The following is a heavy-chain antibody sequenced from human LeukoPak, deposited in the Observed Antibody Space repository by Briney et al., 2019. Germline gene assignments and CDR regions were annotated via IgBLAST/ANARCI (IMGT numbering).Heavy chain of an antibody. V-gene: IGHV3-53*01. CDR2: IYSGGST. Sequence: GGSLRLSCAASGFTVTSNHMSWVRRAPGKGLELVSLIYSGGSTYYADSVKGRFTTSRDNSKNTLYLQMNSLRAEDTAVYYCARLISIYYGSGSYSRYFDYWGQGTLVTVSS. D-gene: IGHD3-10*01. CDR3: ARLISIYYGSGSYSRYFDY. J-gene: IGHJ4*02. CDR1: GFTVTSNH.